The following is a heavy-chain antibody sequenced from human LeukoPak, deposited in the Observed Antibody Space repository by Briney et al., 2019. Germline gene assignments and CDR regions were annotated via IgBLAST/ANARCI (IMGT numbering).Heavy chain of an antibody. CDR1: GFTFSSYG. CDR3: ARYPEQLVDSPNWFDP. Sequence: GGSLRLSCAASGFTFSSYGMHWVRQAPGKRLEWVAFIRYDGSNKYYADSVKGRFTISRDNSKNTLYLQMNSLRAEDTAVYYCARYPEQLVDSPNWFDPWGQGTLVTVSS. V-gene: IGHV3-30*02. CDR2: IRYDGSNK. J-gene: IGHJ5*02. D-gene: IGHD6-6*01.